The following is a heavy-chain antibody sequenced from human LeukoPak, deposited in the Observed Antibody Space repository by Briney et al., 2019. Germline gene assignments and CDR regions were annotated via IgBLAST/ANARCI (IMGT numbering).Heavy chain of an antibody. V-gene: IGHV4-39*01. CDR2: IYYSGST. Sequence: SETLSLTCTVSGGSISSSSYYWGWIRQPPGKGLEWIGSIYYSGSTYYNPSLKSRVTISVDTSKNQFSLKLSSVTAADTAVYYCARHSKGWLRLFGGFDYWGQGTLVTVSS. CDR3: ARHSKGWLRLFGGFDY. J-gene: IGHJ4*02. D-gene: IGHD5-12*01. CDR1: GGSISSSSYY.